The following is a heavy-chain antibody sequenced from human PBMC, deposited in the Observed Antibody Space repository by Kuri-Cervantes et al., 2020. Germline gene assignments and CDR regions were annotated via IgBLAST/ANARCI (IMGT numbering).Heavy chain of an antibody. J-gene: IGHJ4*02. CDR2: MNPNSANT. V-gene: IGHV1-8*01. D-gene: IGHD6-13*01. CDR3: ARGDSSSWYANDY. Sequence: ASVKVSCKASGYTFTSFDFNWVRLAPGQALEWMGWMNPNSANTGDAQKFQGRVTMTRNTSISTAYMELSSLRSEDTAVYYGARGDSSSWYANDYWGQGTLVTVSS. CDR1: GYTFTSFD.